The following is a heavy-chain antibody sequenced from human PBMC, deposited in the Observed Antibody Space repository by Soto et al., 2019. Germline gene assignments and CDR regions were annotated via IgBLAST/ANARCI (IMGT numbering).Heavy chain of an antibody. CDR2: IKIKTDGGTT. J-gene: IGHJ5*02. Sequence: GGSLRLSCAASGFTFSNSWMSWVRQAPGKGLEWVGRIKIKTDGGTTDYAALVKVRFTITRDDSKNTLNLQMNSLKTDDTAVYYCTTPNISQATWGQGTLVTVSS. CDR1: GFTFSNSW. V-gene: IGHV3-15*01. CDR3: TTPNISQAT.